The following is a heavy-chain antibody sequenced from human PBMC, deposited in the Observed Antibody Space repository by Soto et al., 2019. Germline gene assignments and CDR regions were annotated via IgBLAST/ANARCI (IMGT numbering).Heavy chain of an antibody. CDR2: IKSKTDGGTT. V-gene: IGHV3-15*07. J-gene: IGHJ4*02. D-gene: IGHD3-22*01. Sequence: GGSLRLSCXVSGVTLTNVWMNWVRQAPGKGPEWVGRIKSKTDGGTTDYAAPVKGRFTISRDDSKNTLYLQMNSLKTEDTAVYYCTTDPVTMIVVVPSSGWGQGTLVTVSS. CDR1: GVTLTNVW. CDR3: TTDPVTMIVVVPSSG.